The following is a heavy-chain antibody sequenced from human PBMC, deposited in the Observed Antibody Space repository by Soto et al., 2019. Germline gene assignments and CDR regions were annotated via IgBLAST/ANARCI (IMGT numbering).Heavy chain of an antibody. V-gene: IGHV1-69*12. J-gene: IGHJ4*02. CDR3: AVGYSSSFEFYY. CDR1: GCTFSSYA. Sequence: QVQLVQSGAEVKKPGSSVKVSCTASGCTFSSYAINWVRQAPGQGLEWMGGIRHIFGTANYAQKFQGRFTITADESTSTAYMELSSLRAEDTALYYGAVGYSSSFEFYYWGQGTLVTVSS. D-gene: IGHD6-13*01. CDR2: IRHIFGTA.